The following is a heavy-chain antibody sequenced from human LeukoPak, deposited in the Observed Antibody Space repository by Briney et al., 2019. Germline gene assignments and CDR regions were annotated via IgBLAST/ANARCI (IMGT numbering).Heavy chain of an antibody. CDR3: ARARAMRAAFDI. V-gene: IGHV1-2*02. Sequence: ASVKVSCKASGYTFTGYYMHWVRQAPGQGLEWMGWINPNSGGTNYAQKFQGRVTMTRDTSISTAYMELSSLRSEDTAVYYCARARAMRAAFDIWGQGTMVTVSS. CDR2: INPNSGGT. CDR1: GYTFTGYY. J-gene: IGHJ3*02.